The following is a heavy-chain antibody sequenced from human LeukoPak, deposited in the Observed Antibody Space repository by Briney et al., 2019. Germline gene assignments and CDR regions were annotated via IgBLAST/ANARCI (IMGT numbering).Heavy chain of an antibody. J-gene: IGHJ4*02. CDR2: MNPNSGDT. V-gene: IGHV1-8*01. CDR1: GYTFTSYD. CDR3: ARLTRYSSSWYFGHYFDN. Sequence: ASVKVSCKASGYTFTSYDINWVRQATGQGLEWMGWMNPNSGDTGNAQNFQGRVTMTRNTSISTAYMELSSLRSEDTAVYYCARLTRYSSSWYFGHYFDNWGQGTRVTVSS. D-gene: IGHD6-13*01.